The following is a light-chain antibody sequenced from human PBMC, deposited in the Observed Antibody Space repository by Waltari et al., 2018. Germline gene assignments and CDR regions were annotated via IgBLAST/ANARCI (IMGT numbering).Light chain of an antibody. Sequence: VILTQSPATLYLSPGERATLSCSASQSVANYLAWYQQKPGQAPRLLIYGASSRATGIPDRFSGTGSGTEFTLTISSLEPEDFAVYFCQRYSNSPLTFGGGTKVEIK. CDR3: QRYSNSPLT. CDR1: QSVANY. CDR2: GAS. J-gene: IGKJ4*01. V-gene: IGKV3-11*01.